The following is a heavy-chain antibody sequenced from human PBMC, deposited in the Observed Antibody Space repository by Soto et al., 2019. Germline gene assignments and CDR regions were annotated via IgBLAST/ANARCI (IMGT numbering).Heavy chain of an antibody. CDR2: IILALGTP. Sequence: QVLLVQSGAEMKQPGSSVSVSCKASGDSFTNYAFTWVRQAPGQGPEWLGGIILALGTPHYSQRFQGRLTITADESSSTVYMELGSLRLDDTAVYYCGRYCTNTKCRGGYYLDLWGQGTLLTVS. CDR3: GRYCTNTKCRGGYYLDL. CDR1: GDSFTNYA. V-gene: IGHV1-69*01. D-gene: IGHD2-8*01. J-gene: IGHJ5*02.